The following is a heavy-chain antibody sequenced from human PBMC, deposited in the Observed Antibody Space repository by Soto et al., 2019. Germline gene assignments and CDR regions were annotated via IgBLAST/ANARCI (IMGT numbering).Heavy chain of an antibody. V-gene: IGHV4-39*01. CDR3: ARHSVSVGATYFDY. J-gene: IGHJ4*02. D-gene: IGHD1-26*01. CDR1: GGSISSSSYY. Sequence: SETLSLTCTVSGGSISSSSYYWGWIRQPPGKGLEWIGSIYYSGSTYYNPSLKSRVTISVDTSKNQFSLKLSSVTAADTAVYYCARHSVSVGATYFDYWGQGTLVTSPQ. CDR2: IYYSGST.